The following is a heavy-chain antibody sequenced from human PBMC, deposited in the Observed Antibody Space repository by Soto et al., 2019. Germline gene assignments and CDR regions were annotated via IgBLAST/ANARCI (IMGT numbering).Heavy chain of an antibody. J-gene: IGHJ4*02. D-gene: IGHD6-19*01. V-gene: IGHV3-64D*06. CDR3: VKEGYMRSDWYGQFDY. CDR2: ISSYGADT. CDR1: GFTFNSYA. Sequence: GSLRLSCSASGFTFNSYAMHWVRQAPGKGLEFVSAISSYGADTYYADSVKGRFAISRDNSKNTLYLQMSSLRAEDTALYYCVKEGYMRSDWYGQFDYWGQGALVTVSS.